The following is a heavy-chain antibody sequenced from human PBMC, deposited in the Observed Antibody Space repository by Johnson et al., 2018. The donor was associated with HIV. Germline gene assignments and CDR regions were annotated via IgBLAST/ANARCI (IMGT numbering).Heavy chain of an antibody. D-gene: IGHD3-10*01. CDR3: AKGGLWFGESIDAFDI. Sequence: VHLVESGGGLVQPGGSLRLSCAASGFTYSRYWMSWVRQAPGKGLEWVSVIYSGADPVYADSVKGRFSFTRDESKNTVYLQMNSLRAEVTAVYYCAKGGLWFGESIDAFDIWGQGTMVTVSS. V-gene: IGHV3-66*02. CDR2: IYSGADP. CDR1: GFTYSRYW. J-gene: IGHJ3*02.